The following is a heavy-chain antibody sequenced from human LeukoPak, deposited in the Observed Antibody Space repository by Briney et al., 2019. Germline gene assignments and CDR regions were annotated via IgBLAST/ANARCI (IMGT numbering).Heavy chain of an antibody. V-gene: IGHV1-24*01. CDR2: FVPVDGET. CDR1: RYTLTELL. CDR3: ATGSRYYDILTGYASYYFDY. J-gene: IGHJ4*02. D-gene: IGHD3-9*01. Sequence: ASVKVSCKVSRYTLTELLMHWVRQAPGKGLGWMGGFVPVDGETLYAQKYQGRVTMTEDTSTDTAYMELSSLRSEDAAVYYCATGSRYYDILTGYASYYFDYWGQGTLVTVSS.